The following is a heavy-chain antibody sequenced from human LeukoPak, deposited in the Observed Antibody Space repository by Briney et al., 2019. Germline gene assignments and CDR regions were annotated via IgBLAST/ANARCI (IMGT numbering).Heavy chain of an antibody. Sequence: PGGSLRLSCAASGFTFSSYWMHWVRQAPGKGLVWVSRINSDGSTTTYADSVKGRFTISRDNAENTLYLQMNSLRAEDTAVYYCTTTSGTYRFDPWGQGALVTVSS. J-gene: IGHJ5*02. V-gene: IGHV3-74*01. CDR1: GFTFSSYW. D-gene: IGHD1-26*01. CDR3: TTTSGTYRFDP. CDR2: INSDGSTT.